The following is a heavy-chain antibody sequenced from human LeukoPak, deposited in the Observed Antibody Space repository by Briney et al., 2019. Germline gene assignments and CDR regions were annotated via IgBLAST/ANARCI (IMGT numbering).Heavy chain of an antibody. V-gene: IGHV1-69*05. D-gene: IGHD3-22*01. J-gene: IGHJ4*02. CDR1: GGTFSSYA. CDR2: IIPIFGTA. Sequence: SVKVSCKASGGTFSSYAISWVRQAPGQGLEWMGRIIPIFGTANYAQKFQGRVTITTDESTSTAYMELSSLRSEDTAVYYCARENSYDSSGYYYVDDYWGQGTLVTVSS. CDR3: ARENSYDSSGYYYVDDY.